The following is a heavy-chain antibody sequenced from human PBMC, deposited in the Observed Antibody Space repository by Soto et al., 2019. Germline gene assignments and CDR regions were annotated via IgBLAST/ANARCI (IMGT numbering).Heavy chain of an antibody. CDR2: ISSSSSTI. CDR3: AKVISNWYFDL. CDR1: GFTFSSYS. D-gene: IGHD2-21*01. Sequence: GGSLRLSCAASGFTFSSYSMNWVRQAPGKGLEWVSYISSSSSTIYYADSVKGRFTISRVNAKNSLYLKMNSLRVEDTAVYYCAKVISNWYFDLWGRGTLVTVSS. V-gene: IGHV3-48*01. J-gene: IGHJ2*01.